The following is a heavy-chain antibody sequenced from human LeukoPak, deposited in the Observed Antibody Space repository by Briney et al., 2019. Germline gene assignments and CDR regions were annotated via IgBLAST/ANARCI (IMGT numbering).Heavy chain of an antibody. V-gene: IGHV5-10-1*01. J-gene: IGHJ4*02. CDR3: ARWGVYDILP. Sequence: GESLKISCKGSGYSFTNYWIGWVRQMPGKGLEWMGRIDPSDSYTNYSPSFQGHVTISADKSISTAYLQWSSLKASDTAMYYCARWGVYDILPWGQGTLVTVSS. CDR1: GYSFTNYW. CDR2: IDPSDSYT. D-gene: IGHD3-9*01.